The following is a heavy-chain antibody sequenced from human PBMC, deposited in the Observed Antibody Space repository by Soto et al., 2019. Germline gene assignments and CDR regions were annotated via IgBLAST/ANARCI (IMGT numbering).Heavy chain of an antibody. CDR1: GYTFFTYD. CDR2: ISTYSGDT. D-gene: IGHD3-3*01. CDR3: ARHHGTTTSENWFDP. J-gene: IGHJ5*02. V-gene: IGHV1-18*01. Sequence: QVHLVQSGVEVKTPGASVKVSCQASGYTFFTYDISWVRQAPGQGLEWVGWISTYSGDTKYAQKFQGRVTMTTDTSTTTADLELRSLRSDDTAVYYCARHHGTTTSENWFDPWGQGTLVTVSS.